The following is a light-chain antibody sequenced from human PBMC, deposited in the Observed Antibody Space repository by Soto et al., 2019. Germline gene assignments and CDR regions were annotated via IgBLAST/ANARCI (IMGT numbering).Light chain of an antibody. V-gene: IGKV4-1*01. J-gene: IGKJ5*01. Sequence: DIVMTQSPDSLAVSLGERATINCKSSQSVLYSSNNKNYLAWYQQKPGQPPKLLIYWASTRESGVPDRFSGSGSGTDFTLTISSLQAEDVAVYYCQQYYNKVTFGQGTRLEI. CDR1: QSVLYSSNNKNY. CDR3: QQYYNKVT. CDR2: WAS.